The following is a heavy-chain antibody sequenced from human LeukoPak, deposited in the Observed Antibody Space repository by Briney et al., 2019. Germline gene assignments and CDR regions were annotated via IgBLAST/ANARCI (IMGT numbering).Heavy chain of an antibody. Sequence: PSETLSLTCTVSGGSISTYYWSWIRQPPGKGLEWIGYIYYSGSTNYNPSLKSRVTISVDTSKNQFSLKLSSVTAADTAVYYCARDTQQLVPGFYYYMDVWGKGTTVTVSS. J-gene: IGHJ6*03. V-gene: IGHV4-59*12. D-gene: IGHD6-13*01. CDR1: GGSISTYY. CDR2: IYYSGST. CDR3: ARDTQQLVPGFYYYMDV.